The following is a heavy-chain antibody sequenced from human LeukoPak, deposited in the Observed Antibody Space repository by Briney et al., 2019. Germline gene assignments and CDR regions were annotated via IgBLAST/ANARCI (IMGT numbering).Heavy chain of an antibody. J-gene: IGHJ6*03. V-gene: IGHV1-2*02. CDR1: GYTFSGSY. Sequence: ASVKASCKASGYTFSGSYIHWVRQAPGQGLEWMGWINPNSGGTNYAQKFQGRVTMTRDTSISTAYMELSRLRSDDTAVYYCARANWNDGRYYYYMDVWGKGTTVTVSS. CDR3: ARANWNDGRYYYYMDV. CDR2: INPNSGGT. D-gene: IGHD1-1*01.